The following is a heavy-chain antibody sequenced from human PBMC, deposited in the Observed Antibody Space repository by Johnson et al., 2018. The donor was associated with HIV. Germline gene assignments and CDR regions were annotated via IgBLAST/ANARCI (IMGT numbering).Heavy chain of an antibody. J-gene: IGHJ3*02. Sequence: EVQLVESGGGLVQPGGSLRLSCAASGFTFSSYAMHWVRQAPGKGLEYVSAISSNGGSTYYANSVKGRFTISRDNSKNTPYLQMGSLRAEDTAVYYCAREAGAGGAFDIWGQGTMVTVSS. V-gene: IGHV3-64*01. CDR1: GFTFSSYA. D-gene: IGHD3-16*01. CDR2: ISSNGGST. CDR3: AREAGAGGAFDI.